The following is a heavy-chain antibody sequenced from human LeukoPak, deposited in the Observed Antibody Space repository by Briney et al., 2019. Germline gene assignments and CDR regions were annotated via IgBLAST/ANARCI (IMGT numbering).Heavy chain of an antibody. V-gene: IGHV4-39*07. D-gene: IGHD6-19*01. Sequence: SETLSLTCTVSGGSISSSSYYWGWIRQPPGKGLEWIGSIYYSGSTYYNPSLKSRVTISVDTSKNQFSLKLSSVTAADTAVYYCARLASIAVAPPRWGQGTLVTVSS. J-gene: IGHJ1*01. CDR2: IYYSGST. CDR3: ARLASIAVAPPR. CDR1: GGSISSSSYY.